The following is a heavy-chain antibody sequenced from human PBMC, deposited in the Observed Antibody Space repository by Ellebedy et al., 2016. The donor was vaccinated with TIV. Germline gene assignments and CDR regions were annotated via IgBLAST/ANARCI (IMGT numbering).Heavy chain of an antibody. V-gene: IGHV3-11*01. CDR3: ARDVDYFDY. CDR1: GFTFSDYY. CDR2: ISSSGSTI. D-gene: IGHD2-15*01. J-gene: IGHJ4*02. Sequence: GESLKISXAASGFTFSDYYMSWIRQAPGKGLEWVSYISSSGSTIYYADSVKGRFTISRDNAKNSLYLQMNSLRAEDTAVYYCARDVDYFDYWGQGTLVTVSS.